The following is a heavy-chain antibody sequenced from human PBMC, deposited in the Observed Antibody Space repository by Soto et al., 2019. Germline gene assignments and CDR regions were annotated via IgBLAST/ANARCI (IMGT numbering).Heavy chain of an antibody. CDR3: ARIVGATAHY. J-gene: IGHJ4*02. Sequence: PSQTLSITCAISGDSVSSNSASWNLIRQSPSRGLEWLGRTYYRSKWYNDYAIPVKSRITINPDTSKNQFSLQLNSVTPEDTAVYYCARIVGATAHYWGQGTLVTVSS. CDR1: GDSVSSNSAS. CDR2: TYYRSKWYN. V-gene: IGHV6-1*01. D-gene: IGHD1-26*01.